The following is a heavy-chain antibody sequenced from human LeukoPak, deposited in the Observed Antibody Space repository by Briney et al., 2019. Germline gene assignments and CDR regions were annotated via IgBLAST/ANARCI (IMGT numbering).Heavy chain of an antibody. CDR3: ARGRLKQWLVRYADYYYGMDV. Sequence: KPSETLSLTCAVYGGSFSGYYWSWIRQPPGKGLEWIGEINHSGSTNYHPSLKSRVTISVDTSKNQFSLKLSSVTAADTAVYYCARGRLKQWLVRYADYYYGMDVWGQGTTVTVSS. V-gene: IGHV4-34*01. J-gene: IGHJ6*02. CDR1: GGSFSGYY. D-gene: IGHD6-19*01. CDR2: INHSGST.